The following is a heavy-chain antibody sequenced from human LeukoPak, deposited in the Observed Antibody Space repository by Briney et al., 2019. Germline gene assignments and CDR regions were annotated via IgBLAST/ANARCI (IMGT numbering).Heavy chain of an antibody. D-gene: IGHD1-1*01. V-gene: IGHV3-23*01. J-gene: IGHJ4*02. Sequence: GGSLRLSCATSGFTFSSYTMNWVRQTPGKGLQWVSTISDGSRNTHYADSVNGRFTISRDDFLNVVYLQMNSLTVEDTAVYYCTTRPQHHIDYWGQGTQVTVSS. CDR3: TTRPQHHIDY. CDR2: ISDGSRNT. CDR1: GFTFSSYT.